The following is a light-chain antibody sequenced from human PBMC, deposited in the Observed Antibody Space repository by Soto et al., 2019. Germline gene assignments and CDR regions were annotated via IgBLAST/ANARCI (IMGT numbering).Light chain of an antibody. CDR3: QQYDTSPLT. Sequence: DIVMTQSPDSLAVSLGERATINCKSSQSVLYSFNNENYLAWYQQKPGQPPKLLIYWASTRESGVPDRFSGSGSGTECTFTISSLQAEDLAVYYCQQYDTSPLTFGGGTTVEIK. CDR1: QSVLYSFNNENY. CDR2: WAS. J-gene: IGKJ4*01. V-gene: IGKV4-1*01.